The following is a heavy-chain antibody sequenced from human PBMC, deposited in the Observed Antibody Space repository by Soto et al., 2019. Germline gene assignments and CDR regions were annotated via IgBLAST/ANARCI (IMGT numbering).Heavy chain of an antibody. D-gene: IGHD1-1*01. CDR1: GFTFSSYS. CDR3: ARGTGTNYYYYYMDV. J-gene: IGHJ6*03. V-gene: IGHV3-21*01. Sequence: EVQLVESGGGLVKPGGSLRLSCAACGFTFSSYSMNWVRQAPGKGLEWVSSISSSSSYIYYADSVKGRFTISRDNAKNSLYLQMNSLRAEDTAVYYCARGTGTNYYYYYMDVWGKGTTVTVSS. CDR2: ISSSSSYI.